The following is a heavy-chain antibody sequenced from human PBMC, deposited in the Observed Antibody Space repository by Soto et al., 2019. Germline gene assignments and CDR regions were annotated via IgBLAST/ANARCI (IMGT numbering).Heavy chain of an antibody. CDR2: IYPSDSAT. CDR1: GCRLTIYL. Sequence: PGGSLRISCTGSGCRLTIYLIGCVRQMPGKGLDWMGIIYPSDSATRYSPSFQDQATITPDKSISTAYLQSSSQKASDTAMHYCARSNADYDYGMDVWGQGTTVTVSS. J-gene: IGHJ6*02. V-gene: IGHV5-51*01. CDR3: ARSNADYDYGMDV. D-gene: IGHD1-1*01.